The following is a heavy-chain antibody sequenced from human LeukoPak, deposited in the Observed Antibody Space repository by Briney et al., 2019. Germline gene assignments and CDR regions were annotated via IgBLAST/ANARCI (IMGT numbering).Heavy chain of an antibody. CDR1: GFTFSSYS. J-gene: IGHJ4*02. V-gene: IGHV3-48*02. D-gene: IGHD2-8*02. Sequence: GGSLRLSCAASGFTFSSYSMNWARQAPGKGLEWVSYICPGSNTMYYADSVKGRFTVSRDNAKNSLYLQMNSLRDEDTAVYYCARARPEVWSPDFWGQGALVTVSS. CDR2: ICPGSNTM. CDR3: ARARPEVWSPDF.